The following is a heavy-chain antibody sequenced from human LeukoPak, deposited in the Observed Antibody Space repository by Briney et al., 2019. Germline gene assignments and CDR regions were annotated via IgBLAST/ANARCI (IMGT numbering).Heavy chain of an antibody. CDR1: GFTFSSYA. D-gene: IGHD6-13*01. CDR3: ARDTVSYSSSWYYFDF. V-gene: IGHV3-30-3*01. CDR2: ISYDGSNK. Sequence: GGSLRLSCAASGFTFSSYAMHWVRQAPGKGLEWVAVISYDGSNKYYADSVKGRFTISRDNSKNTLYLQMNSLRAEDTAVYYCARDTVSYSSSWYYFDFWGQGTLVTVSS. J-gene: IGHJ4*02.